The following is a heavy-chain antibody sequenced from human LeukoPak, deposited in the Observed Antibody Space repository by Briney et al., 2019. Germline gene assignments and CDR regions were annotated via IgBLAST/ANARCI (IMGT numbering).Heavy chain of an antibody. V-gene: IGHV1-69*04. CDR3: ARSMGRDYYGSGSYYNGWIDY. CDR1: GGTFSSYA. Sequence: GASVKVSCKASGGTFSSYAISWVRQAPGQGLEWMGRIIPILGIANYAQKFQGRVTITADKSTSTAYMELSSPRSEDTAVYYCARSMGRDYYGSGSYYNGWIDYWGQGTLVTVSS. D-gene: IGHD3-10*01. CDR2: IIPILGIA. J-gene: IGHJ4*02.